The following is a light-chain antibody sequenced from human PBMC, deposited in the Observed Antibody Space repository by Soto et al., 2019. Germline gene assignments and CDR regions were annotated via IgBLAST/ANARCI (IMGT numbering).Light chain of an antibody. J-gene: IGKJ4*01. Sequence: SSLFAIVGDRVTITCRASQGIAPYLAWFQQKPGKVPKLLIYATSTLQSGVPSRFSGSGSGTNFTLTINSLQPEDVGTDYCQRYRSACRTVGGGT. CDR3: QRYRSACRT. CDR2: ATS. CDR1: QGIAPY. V-gene: IGKV1-27*01.